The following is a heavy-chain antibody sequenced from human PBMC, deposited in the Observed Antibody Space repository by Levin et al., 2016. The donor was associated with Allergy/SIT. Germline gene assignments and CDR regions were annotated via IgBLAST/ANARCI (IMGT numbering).Heavy chain of an antibody. D-gene: IGHD6-6*01. Sequence: WVRQAPGQGLEWMGRIIPILGIANYAQKFQGRVTITADKSTSTAYMELSSLRSEDTAVYYCARHDPGTTLYSSSGAFDIWGQGTMVTVSS. J-gene: IGHJ3*02. CDR3: ARHDPGTTLYSSSGAFDI. V-gene: IGHV1-69*02. CDR2: IIPILGIA.